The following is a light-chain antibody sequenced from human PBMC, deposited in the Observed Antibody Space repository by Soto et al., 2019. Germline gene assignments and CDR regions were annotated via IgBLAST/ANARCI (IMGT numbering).Light chain of an antibody. Sequence: DIPMTQSPSFVSASVGDRVTITCRASQGISRWLAWYQQRPGQAPELLIYGASILQSGVPSRFRGRGSVTDFTLTLSSLQPEDFATYYFQQPNSFPLTFGQGARLQ. V-gene: IGKV1-12*01. J-gene: IGKJ5*01. CDR3: QQPNSFPLT. CDR1: QGISRW. CDR2: GAS.